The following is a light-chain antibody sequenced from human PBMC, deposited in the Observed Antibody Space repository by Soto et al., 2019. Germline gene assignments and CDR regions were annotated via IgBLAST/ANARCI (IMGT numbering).Light chain of an antibody. J-gene: IGKJ4*01. CDR3: QERSGWPRGT. CDR2: GAS. CDR1: QSVSSSY. Sequence: EIVLTQSPGTLSLSPGERATLSCRASQSVSSSYLAWYQQKPGQAPRLLIYGASSRATGIPDRFSGSGSGTDFTLTISRLEPEDFAVYYCQERSGWPRGTFGGGTKVDIK. V-gene: IGKV3D-20*02.